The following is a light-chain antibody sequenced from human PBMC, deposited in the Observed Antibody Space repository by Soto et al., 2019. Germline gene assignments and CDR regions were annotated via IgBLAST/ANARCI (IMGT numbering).Light chain of an antibody. CDR2: EVS. CDR3: FSFTTDWTHV. CDR1: SSDIGAYNY. V-gene: IGLV2-14*01. J-gene: IGLJ1*01. Sequence: QSALTHPASVSGSPGQSIPISCTGSSSDIGAYNYVSRFQQYPGKAPKLIISEVSNRPSGVSNRFSGSKSGTAASLTISGLQTEDEADYFCFSFTTDWTHVFGTGTKVTVL.